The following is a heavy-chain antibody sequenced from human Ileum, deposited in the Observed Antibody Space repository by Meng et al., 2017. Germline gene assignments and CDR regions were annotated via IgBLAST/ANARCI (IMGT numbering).Heavy chain of an antibody. Sequence: VQLQESGPGLVKPSQTPSPTCAVSGGSVSSNIAAWNWIRQSPLRGLEWLGRTYYRSKWYSEYAVSVKSRISITPDTSKNQFSLQMNSVTPEDTAVYYCASGSGSLDYWGPGTLVTVSS. J-gene: IGHJ4*02. D-gene: IGHD3-3*01. CDR3: ASGSGSLDY. V-gene: IGHV6-1*01. CDR1: GGSVSSNIAA. CDR2: TYYRSKWYS.